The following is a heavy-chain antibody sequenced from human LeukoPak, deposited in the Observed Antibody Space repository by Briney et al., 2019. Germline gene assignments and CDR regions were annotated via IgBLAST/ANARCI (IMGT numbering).Heavy chain of an antibody. CDR3: ARDAYSSSWYSENWFDP. CDR2: ISSSSSYI. J-gene: IGHJ5*02. Sequence: PGGSLRLSCAASGFTFSSYSMTWVRQAPGKGLEWVSSISSSSSYIYYADSVKGRFTISRDNAKNSLYLQMNSLRAEDTAVYYCARDAYSSSWYSENWFDPWGQGTLVTVSS. V-gene: IGHV3-21*01. D-gene: IGHD6-13*01. CDR1: GFTFSSYS.